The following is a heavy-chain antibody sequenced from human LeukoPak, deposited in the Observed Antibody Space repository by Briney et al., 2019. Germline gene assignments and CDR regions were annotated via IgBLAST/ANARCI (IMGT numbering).Heavy chain of an antibody. CDR3: ARGVVREWLLEIWLKNFDY. J-gene: IGHJ4*02. CDR2: VYYNGST. V-gene: IGHV4-59*01. Sequence: SETLSLTCTVSGASISSYYWSWIRQPPGKGLEWIGYVYYNGSTNCNPSLKSRVTISVDTSKNQFSLKLGSVTAADTAVYYCARGVVREWLLEIWLKNFDYWGQGTLVTVSS. D-gene: IGHD3-3*01. CDR1: GASISSYY.